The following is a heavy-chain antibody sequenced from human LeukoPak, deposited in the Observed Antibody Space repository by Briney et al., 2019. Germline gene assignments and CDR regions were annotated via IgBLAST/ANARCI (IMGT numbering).Heavy chain of an antibody. J-gene: IGHJ4*02. CDR2: ISGSGDST. V-gene: IGHV3-23*01. D-gene: IGHD5-24*01. CDR1: GFTFSSYG. CDR3: AKDHLPRRVGYNGGESDY. Sequence: GGTLRLSCAASGFTFSSYGMNWVRQPPGKGLEWVSSISGSGDSTDYADSVKGRFTISRDNSKNTLYLQMNSLRVEDTAVYYCAKDHLPRRVGYNGGESDYWGQGTLVTISS.